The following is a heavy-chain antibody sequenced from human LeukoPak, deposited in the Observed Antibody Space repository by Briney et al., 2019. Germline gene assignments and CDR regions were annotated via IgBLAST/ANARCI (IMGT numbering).Heavy chain of an antibody. CDR1: GFTFSTYG. Sequence: GGSLRLSCAASGFTFSTYGMHWVRQAPGKGLEWVAVIWYDGSNKYYADSVKGRFTISRDNAKNSLYLQMNSLRAEDTAVYYCARIVDTAMLIHYYYMDVWGTGTTVTVSS. CDR2: IWYDGSNK. D-gene: IGHD5-18*01. V-gene: IGHV3-33*01. CDR3: ARIVDTAMLIHYYYMDV. J-gene: IGHJ6*03.